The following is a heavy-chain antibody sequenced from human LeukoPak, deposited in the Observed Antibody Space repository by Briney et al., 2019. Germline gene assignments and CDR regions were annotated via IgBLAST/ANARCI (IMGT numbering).Heavy chain of an antibody. Sequence: ASVKVSCKASGYTFTTFDINWVRQAAGQGLEWMGWMNPNTGNTGYAQQFQGRVTMTTDTSTSTAYMELRSLRSDDTAVYYCARVRGWWYFDYWGQGTLVTVSS. D-gene: IGHD2-15*01. CDR3: ARVRGWWYFDY. CDR1: GYTFTTFD. V-gene: IGHV1-8*01. J-gene: IGHJ4*02. CDR2: MNPNTGNT.